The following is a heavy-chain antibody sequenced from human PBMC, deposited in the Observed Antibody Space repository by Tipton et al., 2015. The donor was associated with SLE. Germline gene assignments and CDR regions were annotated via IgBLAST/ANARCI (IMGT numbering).Heavy chain of an antibody. V-gene: IGHV4-39*07. D-gene: IGHD2-2*01. CDR1: GGSIRRSSHS. J-gene: IGHJ2*01. Sequence: TLSLTCAVSGGSIRRSSHSWGWIRQSPGKGLGWIGSIYYSGNTYYNPSVKSRVTISIDMSKNQFSLSLTSVTAADTAAYYCARDLSRDWYFDLWGRGTLVTVSS. CDR2: IYYSGNT. CDR3: ARDLSRDWYFDL.